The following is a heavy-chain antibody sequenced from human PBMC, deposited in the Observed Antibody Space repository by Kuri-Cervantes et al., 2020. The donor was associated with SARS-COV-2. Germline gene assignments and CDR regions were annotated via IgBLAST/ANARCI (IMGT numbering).Heavy chain of an antibody. J-gene: IGHJ1*01. V-gene: IGHV1-2*02. Sequence: GESLKISCAASGFTFSSYWMHWVRQAPGQGLEWMGWINPNSGGTNYAQKFQGRVTMTRDTSISTAYMELSRLRSDDTAVYYCARGPREAARPYFQHWGQGTLVTVSS. CDR3: ARGPREAARPYFQH. CDR2: INPNSGGT. CDR1: GFTFSSYW. D-gene: IGHD6-6*01.